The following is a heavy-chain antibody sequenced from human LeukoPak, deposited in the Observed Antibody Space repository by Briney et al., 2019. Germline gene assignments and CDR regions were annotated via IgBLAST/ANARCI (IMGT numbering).Heavy chain of an antibody. CDR2: ISYDGSNK. D-gene: IGHD3-10*01. CDR3: ARVGTLYYGSGRENFDC. CDR1: GFTFSDYA. V-gene: IGHV3-30*07. Sequence: GGSLRLSCAASGFTFSDYALHWVRQAPGKGLEWVAVISYDGSNKYYADSVKGRFTISRDNSKNTLYLQMNSLRAEDTAVYYCARVGTLYYGSGRENFDCWGQGTLVTVSS. J-gene: IGHJ4*02.